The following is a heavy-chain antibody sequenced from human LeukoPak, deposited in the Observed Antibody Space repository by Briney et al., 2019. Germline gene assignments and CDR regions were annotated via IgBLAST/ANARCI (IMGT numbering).Heavy chain of an antibody. V-gene: IGHV3-23*01. CDR3: ARVLRYFDWSHFDY. CDR2: ISGSGGST. CDR1: GFTFSSYA. Sequence: GGSLRLSCAASGFTFSSYAMSWVRQAPGKGLEWVSAISGSGGSTYYADSVKGRFTISRDNSKNTLYLQMNSLRAEDTAVYYCARVLRYFDWSHFDYWGQGTLVPVSS. J-gene: IGHJ4*02. D-gene: IGHD3-9*01.